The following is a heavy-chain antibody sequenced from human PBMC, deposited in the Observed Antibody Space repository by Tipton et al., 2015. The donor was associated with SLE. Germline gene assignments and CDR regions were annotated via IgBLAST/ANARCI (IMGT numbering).Heavy chain of an antibody. CDR2: INYSWTT. D-gene: IGHD3-10*01. J-gene: IGHJ4*02. Sequence: TLSLTCAVSGGSINSRYWSWIRQPPGKGLEWIGYINYSWTTNFNPSLKSRATISVDTSNNQFSLKLSSVTAADTAVYYCARVLRVAQGVISSFDYWGQGTLVTVSS. V-gene: IGHV4-59*11. CDR1: GGSINSRY. CDR3: ARVLRVAQGVISSFDY.